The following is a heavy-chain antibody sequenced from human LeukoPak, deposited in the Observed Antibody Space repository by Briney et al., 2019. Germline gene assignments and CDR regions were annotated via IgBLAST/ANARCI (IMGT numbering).Heavy chain of an antibody. J-gene: IGHJ4*02. CDR2: IYTSGTT. V-gene: IGHV4-4*07. CDR1: GGSISNYY. CDR3: ARFSSIAAAFDY. Sequence: SETLSLTCTVSGGSISNYYWSWIRQPAGKGLEWIGRIYTSGTTHYNPSLKSRVTMSVDTSKNQFSLNLSSVTAADTAVYYCARFSSIAAAFDYWGLGNLVTVSS. D-gene: IGHD6-13*01.